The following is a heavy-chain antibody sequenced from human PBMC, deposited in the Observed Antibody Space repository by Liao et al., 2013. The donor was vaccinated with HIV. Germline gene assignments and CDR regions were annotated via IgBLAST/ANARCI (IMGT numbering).Heavy chain of an antibody. CDR3: ARDFNYDDGSGNSVFGFDM. Sequence: QLQLRESGPGLVQPSETLSLTCYVSGDSISSSESYWAWIRQSPGRGLEYIADIFHSGKSYYSPALKSRVTISVDTSKNQFSLKLTSVTAADTAVYYCARDFNYDDGSGNSVFGFDMWGQGTMVSVSS. D-gene: IGHD3-22*01. V-gene: IGHV4-39*07. J-gene: IGHJ3*02. CDR1: GDSISSSESY. CDR2: IFHSGKS.